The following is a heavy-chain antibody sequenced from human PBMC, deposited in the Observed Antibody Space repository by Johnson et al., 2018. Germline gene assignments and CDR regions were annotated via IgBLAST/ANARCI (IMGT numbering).Heavy chain of an antibody. CDR2: IFNDGNTK. CDR1: GFTFSVYG. D-gene: IGHD3-10*01. CDR3: ARGLLWFGDPRYLYYVDV. Sequence: QVQLVQSGGGVVQPGRSLRLSCAASGFTFSVYGMHWVRQAPGKGLEWVAVIFNDGNTKDYADSVKGRFTISRDNSKTTLYLKMNSLRAEDTAVYYCARGLLWFGDPRYLYYVDVWGKGTSVTVSS. J-gene: IGHJ6*03. V-gene: IGHV3-33*08.